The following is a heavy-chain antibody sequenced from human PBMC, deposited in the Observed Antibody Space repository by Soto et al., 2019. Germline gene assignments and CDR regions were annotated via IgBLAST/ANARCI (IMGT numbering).Heavy chain of an antibody. Sequence: GESLKISCKGSGYSFTSYWISWVRQMPGKGLGWMGRIDPSDSYTNYSPSFQGHVTISADKSISTAYLQWSSLKASDTAMYYCARLIGDILTGYTYYGMDVWGQGTTVTVSS. CDR3: ARLIGDILTGYTYYGMDV. J-gene: IGHJ6*02. CDR2: IDPSDSYT. V-gene: IGHV5-10-1*01. CDR1: GYSFTSYW. D-gene: IGHD3-9*01.